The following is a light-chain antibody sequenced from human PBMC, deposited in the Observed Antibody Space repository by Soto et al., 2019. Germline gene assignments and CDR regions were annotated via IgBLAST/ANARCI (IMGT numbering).Light chain of an antibody. V-gene: IGLV2-14*01. Sequence: QSALTQPASVSGSPGQSITISCTGTSSDVGAYNYVSWYQQHPDKAPKLMIFEVSDRPSGVSNRFSGSNSGNTASLTISGLQADDEADYFCSSYTSNSTLVFGGGTQLTVL. CDR2: EVS. CDR3: SSYTSNSTLV. J-gene: IGLJ3*02. CDR1: SSDVGAYNY.